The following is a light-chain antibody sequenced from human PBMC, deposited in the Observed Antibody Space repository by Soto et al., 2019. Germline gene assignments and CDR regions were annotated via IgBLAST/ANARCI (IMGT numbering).Light chain of an antibody. CDR1: QSVNSN. CDR3: QEYNTWPWT. CDR2: GAS. J-gene: IGKJ1*01. V-gene: IGKV3-15*01. Sequence: EIVMTQSPATLSVSAGERATLSCRASQSVNSNLAWYQQKLGQAPRVLMYGASTRATGIPDRFSGSGSGTEFILTISSLQSEDFAVYYCQEYNTWPWTFGQGTKVDI.